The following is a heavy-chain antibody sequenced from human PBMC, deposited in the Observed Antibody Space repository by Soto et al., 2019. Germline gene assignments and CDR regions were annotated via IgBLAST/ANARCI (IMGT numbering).Heavy chain of an antibody. CDR3: ARAGAGYFDY. CDR2: INPSVGST. D-gene: IGHD3-10*01. Sequence: QVQLVQSGAEVRKPGASVKVSCKASGYTFTSYNMHWVRQAPGQGLEWMGVINPSVGSTSYAQKFQGRVTMTRDTSTSTVYMELSSLRSEDTAVYYCARAGAGYFDYWVQGTLVTVSS. CDR1: GYTFTSYN. J-gene: IGHJ4*02. V-gene: IGHV1-46*01.